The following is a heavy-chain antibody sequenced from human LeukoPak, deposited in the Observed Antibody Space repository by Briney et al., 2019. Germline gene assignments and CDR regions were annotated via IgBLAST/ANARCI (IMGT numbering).Heavy chain of an antibody. D-gene: IGHD3-3*01. CDR1: GGSISSGDYY. Sequence: SETLSLTCTVSGGSISSGDYYWSWIRQPPGKGLEWIGYIYYSGSTYYNPSLKSRLTISVDTPKNQFSLKLSSVTAADTAVYYYASSEVGYYDFWSGYYNYMDVWGKGTTVTVSS. V-gene: IGHV4-30-4*08. CDR2: IYYSGST. CDR3: ASSEVGYYDFWSGYYNYMDV. J-gene: IGHJ6*03.